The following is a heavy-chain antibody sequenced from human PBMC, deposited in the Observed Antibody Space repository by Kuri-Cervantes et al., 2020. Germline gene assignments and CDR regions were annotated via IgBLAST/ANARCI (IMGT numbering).Heavy chain of an antibody. CDR3: ARMDFEYSMSE. CDR1: GGSFSGYY. Sequence: SETLSLTCAVYGGSFSGYYWSWIRQPPGEGLEWIGEINHSGSTNYNPSLKSRVTISVDTSKNQFSLKLRSVTAADTAVYYCARMDFEYSMSEWGQGALVTVSS. CDR2: INHSGST. D-gene: IGHD2/OR15-2a*01. J-gene: IGHJ4*02. V-gene: IGHV4-34*01.